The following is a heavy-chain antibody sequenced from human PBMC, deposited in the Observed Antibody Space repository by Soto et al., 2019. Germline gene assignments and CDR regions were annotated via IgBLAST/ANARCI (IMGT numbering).Heavy chain of an antibody. J-gene: IGHJ6*03. CDR3: ARGVVPAAMDYYYYYMDV. CDR2: INAGNGNT. V-gene: IGHV1-3*01. Sequence: GASVKVSCKASGYTFTSYAMHWVRQAPGQRLEWMGWINAGNGNTKYSQKFQGRVTITRDTSASTAYMELSSLRSEDTAVYYCARGVVPAAMDYYYYYMDVWGKGTTVTVSS. CDR1: GYTFTSYA. D-gene: IGHD2-2*01.